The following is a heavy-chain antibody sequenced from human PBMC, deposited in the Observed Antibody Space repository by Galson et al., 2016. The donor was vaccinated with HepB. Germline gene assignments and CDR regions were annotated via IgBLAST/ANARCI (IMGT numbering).Heavy chain of an antibody. Sequence: SLRLSCAASGFTLSYYYMSWIRQAPGKGLEWVSYISGDGRTINYADSVKGRFTISRDNAENSLYLHMNSLTGEDTAVYYCARMFPLYSSGWYVRGDGWFDSWGQGTLVTVSS. CDR2: ISGDGRTI. D-gene: IGHD6-19*01. CDR3: ARMFPLYSSGWYVRGDGWFDS. V-gene: IGHV3-11*01. J-gene: IGHJ5*01. CDR1: GFTLSYYY.